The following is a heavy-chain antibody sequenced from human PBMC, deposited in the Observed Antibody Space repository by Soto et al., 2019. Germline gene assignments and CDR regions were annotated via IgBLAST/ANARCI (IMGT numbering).Heavy chain of an antibody. CDR1: GFTFRNSW. CDR3: VTDLNWGAN. D-gene: IGHD3-16*01. J-gene: IGHJ3*01. CDR2: IQPDGSAT. Sequence: EVQLVESGGGLVQPGGSLRLSCVASGFTFRNSWMIWVRQAPGKGLECLGSIQPDGSATYYVDSVKGRFTISRDNAKNSLSLQLNSLRDEDTAIYYCVTDLNWGANRGQGTTVIVSP. V-gene: IGHV3-7*01.